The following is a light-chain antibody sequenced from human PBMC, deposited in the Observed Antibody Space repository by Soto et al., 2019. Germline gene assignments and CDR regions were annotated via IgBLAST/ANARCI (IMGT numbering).Light chain of an antibody. CDR3: QQYDRWPVT. CDR1: ETVSSY. Sequence: IVLTHSPVTLSLTPGDRATLSCRASETVSSYLLWYQQKPGQDPRLLIYDASTGASGIPPRFSGSGSGTEFTLTIDRLQSADFAVYYCQQYDRWPVTFAGGAKVDIK. V-gene: IGKV3-15*01. J-gene: IGKJ4*01. CDR2: DAS.